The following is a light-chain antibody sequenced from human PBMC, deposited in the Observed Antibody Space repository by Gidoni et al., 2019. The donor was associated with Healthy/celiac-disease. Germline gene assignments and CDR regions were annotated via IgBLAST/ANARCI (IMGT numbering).Light chain of an antibody. CDR3: QQYGSTTPGVT. Sequence: DIVLTQSPGTLSLSPGERATLSCRASQSVSSSYLAWYQQKPGQAPRLLIYGASSRATGIPDRFSGSGSGTDFTLTISRLEPEDFAVYYCQQYGSTTPGVTFGPGTKVDIK. CDR2: GAS. V-gene: IGKV3-20*01. J-gene: IGKJ3*01. CDR1: QSVSSSY.